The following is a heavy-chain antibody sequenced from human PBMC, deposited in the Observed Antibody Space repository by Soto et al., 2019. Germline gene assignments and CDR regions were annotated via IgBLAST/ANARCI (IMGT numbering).Heavy chain of an antibody. J-gene: IGHJ2*01. CDR3: ARFNWYFDL. CDR2: IYYSGST. Sequence: QVQLQESGPGLVKPSETLFLTCTVSGGSISSYYWSWIRQPPGKGLEWIGYIYYSGSTNYNPSLKSRVTIPVAPSKNQSSLKLSSVTAADTAVYYCARFNWYFDLWGRGTLVTVSS. CDR1: GGSISSYY. V-gene: IGHV4-59*08.